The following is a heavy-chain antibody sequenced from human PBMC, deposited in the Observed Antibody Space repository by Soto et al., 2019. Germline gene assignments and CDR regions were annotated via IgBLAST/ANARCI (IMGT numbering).Heavy chain of an antibody. D-gene: IGHD2-2*01. Sequence: GGSLRLSCAASGFSFRSNVMTWVRQAPGKGLEWVAFISYDGSNKYYADSVKGRFTISRDNSKNTLYLQMNSLRADDTAVYYCAKTRYCSTASCFWGQGTLVTAPQ. CDR1: GFSFRSNV. CDR2: ISYDGSNK. CDR3: AKTRYCSTASCF. V-gene: IGHV3-30*18. J-gene: IGHJ4*02.